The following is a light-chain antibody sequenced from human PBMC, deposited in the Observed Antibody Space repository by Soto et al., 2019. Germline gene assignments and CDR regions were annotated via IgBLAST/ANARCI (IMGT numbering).Light chain of an antibody. CDR2: DVS. Sequence: EILLTQSPATLSLSQGEIVTLSWRASQSVSNSLAWYQQKPGQPPRLLIYDVSNRATGIPARFSGSGSGTDFTLTITSLEPEDFAVYFCHQRYNWPRVTFGQGTRLEIK. J-gene: IGKJ5*01. CDR3: HQRYNWPRVT. CDR1: QSVSNS. V-gene: IGKV3-11*01.